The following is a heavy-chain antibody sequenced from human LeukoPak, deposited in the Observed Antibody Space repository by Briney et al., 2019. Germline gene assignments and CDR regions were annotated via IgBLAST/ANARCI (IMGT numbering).Heavy chain of an antibody. CDR1: GYTFTSYD. Sequence: ASVKVSCKASGYTFTSYDINWVRQATGQGLEWTGWMNPNSGNTGYAQKFQGRVTMTRNTSISTAYMELSSLRSEDTAVYYCAKGGIQLWSGDYWGQGTLVTVSS. V-gene: IGHV1-8*01. CDR2: MNPNSGNT. CDR3: AKGGIQLWSGDY. D-gene: IGHD5-18*01. J-gene: IGHJ4*02.